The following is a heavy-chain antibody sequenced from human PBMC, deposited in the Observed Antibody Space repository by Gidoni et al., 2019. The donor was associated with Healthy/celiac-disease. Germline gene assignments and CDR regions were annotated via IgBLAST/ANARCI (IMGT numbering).Heavy chain of an antibody. CDR1: GGYISSGSYY. D-gene: IGHD6-19*01. CDR2: IYTSGST. J-gene: IGHJ4*02. V-gene: IGHV4-61*02. Sequence: QVQLQESGPGLVKPSQTLSLTCTVSGGYISSGSYYWSWIRQPAGKGLEWIGRIYTSGSTNYNPSLKSRVTISVDTSKNQFSLKLSSVTAADTAVYYCARETIYSSGYDYWGQGTLVTVSS. CDR3: ARETIYSSGYDY.